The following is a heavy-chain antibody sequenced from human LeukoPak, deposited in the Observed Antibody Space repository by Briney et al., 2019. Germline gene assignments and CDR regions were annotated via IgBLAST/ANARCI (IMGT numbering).Heavy chain of an antibody. CDR3: AKRGRTWDLEY. J-gene: IGHJ4*02. V-gene: IGHV3-33*06. Sequence: GGSLRLSCGASGFTFSGYAMHWVRQAPGRGLEWVAVISYDGTTKYYADSVKGRFTISRDNSKNTLSLQMNSLRAEDTALYYCAKRGRTWDLEYWGQGTLVTVSS. CDR2: ISYDGTTK. D-gene: IGHD3-16*01. CDR1: GFTFSGYA.